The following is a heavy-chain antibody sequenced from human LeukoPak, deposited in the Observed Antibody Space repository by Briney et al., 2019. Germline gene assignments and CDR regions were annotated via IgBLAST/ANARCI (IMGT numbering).Heavy chain of an antibody. CDR3: ARGTYYYDSSGYCTFDY. V-gene: IGHV3-11*06. CDR2: ISSSSSYI. D-gene: IGHD3-22*01. Sequence: GGSLRLSCAASGFTFSDYYMSWIRQAPGKGLEWVSYISSSSSYIYYADSVKGRFTISRDNAKNSLYLQMNSLRAEDTAVYYCARGTYYYDSSGYCTFDYWGQGTLVTVSS. J-gene: IGHJ4*02. CDR1: GFTFSDYY.